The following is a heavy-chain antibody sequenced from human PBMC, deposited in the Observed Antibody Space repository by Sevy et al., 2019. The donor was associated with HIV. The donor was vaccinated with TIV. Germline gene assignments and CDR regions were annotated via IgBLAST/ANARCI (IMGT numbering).Heavy chain of an antibody. J-gene: IGHJ4*02. D-gene: IGHD2-21*02. Sequence: GGSLRLSCAASGFTFTNYDMHWVRQAPGRGLDWVAVISHDERYKNYAESVKVRFTISRDNFKNTLFLQMDSLRPEDTAVYFWARLVSCGGDCYYLDSWGQGALVTV. CDR3: ARLVSCGGDCYYLDS. CDR2: ISHDERYK. V-gene: IGHV3-30*04. CDR1: GFTFTNYD.